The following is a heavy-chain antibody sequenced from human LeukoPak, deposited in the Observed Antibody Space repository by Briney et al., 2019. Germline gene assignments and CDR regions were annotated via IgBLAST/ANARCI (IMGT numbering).Heavy chain of an antibody. V-gene: IGHV3-21*01. Sequence: GGSLRLSCAASRFTFSSYSMNWVRQAPGEGLECVSSISSSGNYIYYADSVKGRFTISRDNDKNSLYLQMNSLRAEDTAVYYCARDSIQQQLVLEDRGYPYYFEHWGQGTLVTVSS. CDR1: RFTFSSYS. CDR3: ARDSIQQQLVLEDRGYPYYFEH. CDR2: ISSSGNYI. D-gene: IGHD6-13*01. J-gene: IGHJ4*02.